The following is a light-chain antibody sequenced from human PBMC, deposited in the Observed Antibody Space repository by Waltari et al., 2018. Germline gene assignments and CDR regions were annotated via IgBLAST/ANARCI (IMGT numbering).Light chain of an antibody. V-gene: IGLV2-11*01. CDR3: CSYAGSYV. CDR2: DVS. J-gene: IGLJ1*01. Sequence: QSALTQPRSVSGSPGQSVTISCTGTSSDVGGYNYVSWYQQHPGNAPKLMIYDVSKRPSGVPDRVSGSKSGNTASLTISGLQAEDEADYYCCSYAGSYVFGTGTKVTVL. CDR1: SSDVGGYNY.